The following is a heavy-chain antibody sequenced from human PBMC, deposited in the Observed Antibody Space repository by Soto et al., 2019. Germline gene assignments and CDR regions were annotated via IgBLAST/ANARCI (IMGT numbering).Heavy chain of an antibody. Sequence: GESLKISCKGSGYNFASYWIGWVRQMPGKGLEWMGIIYPGDSDTRYSPSFQGQVTISADKTIKIAYLQWSTLKASDTAMYYCARGGFWGGYYYFGYWGQGTQVTVYS. J-gene: IGHJ4*02. CDR2: IYPGDSDT. CDR1: GYNFASYW. V-gene: IGHV5-51*01. CDR3: ARGGFWGGYYYFGY. D-gene: IGHD3-3*01.